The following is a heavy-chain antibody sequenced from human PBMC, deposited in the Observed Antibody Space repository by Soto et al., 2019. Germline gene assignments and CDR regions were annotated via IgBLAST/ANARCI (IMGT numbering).Heavy chain of an antibody. J-gene: IGHJ4*02. CDR3: ARDPYSGWCPLDF. Sequence: QVQLVQSGSEVKKAGASVRISCRSSGFTFTNYGIVWLRQAPGERLEWMAWIHGGTGITKYSQKFRDRVTLARDTPASTVHMELTSLRSEDTAVYYCARDPYSGWCPLDFWGQGTLVSVSS. CDR2: IHGGTGIT. CDR1: GFTFTNYG. D-gene: IGHD6-19*01. V-gene: IGHV1-3*01.